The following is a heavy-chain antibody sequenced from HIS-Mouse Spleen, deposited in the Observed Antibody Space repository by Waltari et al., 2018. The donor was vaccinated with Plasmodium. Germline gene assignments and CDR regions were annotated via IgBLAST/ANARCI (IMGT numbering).Heavy chain of an antibody. J-gene: IGHJ4*02. CDR3: ARLRDSYGYFDY. CDR1: GGSISSYY. Sequence: QVQLQESGPGLVKPSETLSLTCTVSGGSISSYYWSWIRQPPGKGLEWIGYIYDSGSTNNNPSLKDRVTISVDTSKNKFSLKLSSVTAADTAVDYCARLRDSYGYFDYCSQGTLVTVSS. D-gene: IGHD5-18*01. V-gene: IGHV4-59*08. CDR2: IYDSGST.